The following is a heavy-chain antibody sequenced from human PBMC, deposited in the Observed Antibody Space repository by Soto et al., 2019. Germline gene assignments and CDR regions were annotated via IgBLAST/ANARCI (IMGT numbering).Heavy chain of an antibody. D-gene: IGHD2-21*01. CDR3: TIGSWSGEVFDI. Sequence: QVQLVQSGAEVKKPGSSVRVSCKDSGGTFSTYSMFWVRQAPGQGLEWMGRIIPMLGIANYAQRLQDRVTITEDKSTATAYMELSSLRSEDTALYYCTIGSWSGEVFDIWGQGTMVTVSS. CDR2: IIPMLGIA. V-gene: IGHV1-69*02. CDR1: GGTFSTYS. J-gene: IGHJ3*02.